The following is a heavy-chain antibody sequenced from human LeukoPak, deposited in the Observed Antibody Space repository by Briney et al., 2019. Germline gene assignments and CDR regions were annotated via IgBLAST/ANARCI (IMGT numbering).Heavy chain of an antibody. CDR3: AKNELLWFGEFDCFDI. J-gene: IGHJ3*02. D-gene: IGHD3-10*01. Sequence: PGRSLILSCAASGFTFSSYGMHWVRQAPGKGLDWVAVISYDGSNKYYVDSVKGRFTISRDNPKKLLYLQTNSLRAEDTAFYYWAKNELLWFGEFDCFDIWGQGTMVTVSS. V-gene: IGHV3-30*18. CDR2: ISYDGSNK. CDR1: GFTFSSYG.